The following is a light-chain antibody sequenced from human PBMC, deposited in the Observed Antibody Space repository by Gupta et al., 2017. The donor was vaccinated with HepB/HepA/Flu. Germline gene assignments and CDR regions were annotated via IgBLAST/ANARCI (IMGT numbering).Light chain of an antibody. V-gene: IGLV1-47*01. CDR2: RNI. Sequence: QSELTQPPWASGPPGQRVTISCSGTTSYLGSNYVFWYQQLPRTTPNLLMYRNIQRRSGVPERFSGAKYATPAALAIIWLRADDEADYYCASLDASPSGYVFGNGTNVTVL. CDR3: ASLDASPSGYV. CDR1: TSYLGSNY. J-gene: IGLJ1*01.